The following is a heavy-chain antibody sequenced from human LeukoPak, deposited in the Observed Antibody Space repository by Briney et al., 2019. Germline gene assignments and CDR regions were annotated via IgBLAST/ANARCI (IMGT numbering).Heavy chain of an antibody. V-gene: IGHV3-11*01. CDR3: ATCPRAVAGRVSYYYGMDV. J-gene: IGHJ6*02. CDR2: ISSSGSTI. Sequence: PGGSLRLSCAASGFTFSDYYMSWIRQAPGKGLEWVSYISSSGSTIYYADSVKGRFTISRDNAKNSLYLQMDSLRAEDTAVYYCATCPRAVAGRVSYYYGMDVWGQGTTVTVSS. D-gene: IGHD6-19*01. CDR1: GFTFSDYY.